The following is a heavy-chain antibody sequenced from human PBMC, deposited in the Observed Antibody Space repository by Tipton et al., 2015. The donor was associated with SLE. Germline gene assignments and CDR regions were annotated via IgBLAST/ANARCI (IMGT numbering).Heavy chain of an antibody. CDR3: AREKENTGWFWLNAFDV. V-gene: IGHV4-4*08. Sequence: TLSLTCTVSGGSIGPYYWHWIRQSPGKALEWIGYIYFDGNSNGRGNYNPSLKSRVTLSADASKAQFSLNLNSVTAADTAIYYCAREKENTGWFWLNAFDVWGRGTLVTVST. D-gene: IGHD6-19*01. J-gene: IGHJ3*01. CDR2: IYFDGNS. CDR1: GGSIGPYY.